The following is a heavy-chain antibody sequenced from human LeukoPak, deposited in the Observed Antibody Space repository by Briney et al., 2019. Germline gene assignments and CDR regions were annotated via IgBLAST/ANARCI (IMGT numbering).Heavy chain of an antibody. Sequence: GASVKVSCKASGYTFTSYYMHWVRQAPGQGLEWMGTINPSGGSTHYAQKFQGRVTMTRDTSTSTVYMELSSLRSEDTAVYYCAMLGLGGDNDFWSGYNSWGQGTLVTVSS. V-gene: IGHV1-46*01. J-gene: IGHJ4*02. D-gene: IGHD3-3*01. CDR3: AMLGLGGDNDFWSGYNS. CDR2: INPSGGST. CDR1: GYTFTSYY.